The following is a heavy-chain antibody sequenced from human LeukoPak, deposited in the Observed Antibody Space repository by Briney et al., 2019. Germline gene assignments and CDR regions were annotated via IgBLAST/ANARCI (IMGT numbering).Heavy chain of an antibody. CDR1: GGSISSGGYY. CDR3: ASSEHESLHGYYYYYMDV. D-gene: IGHD1-26*01. J-gene: IGHJ6*03. Sequence: PSETLSLTCTVPGGSISSGGYYLSWIRQHPRKGLEWIGYIYYSGSTYYNPSLKSRVTISVDTSKNQFSLKLSSVTAADTAVYYCASSEHESLHGYYYYYMDVWGKGTTVTVSS. CDR2: IYYSGST. V-gene: IGHV4-31*03.